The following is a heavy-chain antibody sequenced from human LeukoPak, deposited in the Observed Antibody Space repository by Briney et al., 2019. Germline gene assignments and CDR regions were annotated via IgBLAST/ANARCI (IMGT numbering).Heavy chain of an antibody. V-gene: IGHV3-33*01. CDR1: GYTFTGYY. CDR3: ARDLSGRRYSSSWYDY. J-gene: IGHJ4*02. CDR2: IWYDGSNK. Sequence: GASVKVSCKASGYTFTGYYMHWVRQAPGKGLEWVAVIWYDGSNKYYADSVKGRFTISRDNSKNTLYLQMNSLRAEDTAVYYCARDLSGRRYSSSWYDYWGQGTLVTVSS. D-gene: IGHD6-13*01.